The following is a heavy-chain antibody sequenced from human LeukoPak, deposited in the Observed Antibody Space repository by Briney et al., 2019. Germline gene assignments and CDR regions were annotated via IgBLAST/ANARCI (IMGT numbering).Heavy chain of an antibody. CDR3: AKMYYYDSSGYYSNPNVLFSFDY. V-gene: IGHV3-30*02. CDR2: IRYDGSNK. J-gene: IGHJ4*02. D-gene: IGHD3-22*01. Sequence: GGSLRLSCAASGFTLSTYGMHWVRQAPGKGLEWVAFIRYDGSNKYYPDSVKGRFTISRDNSKNTLYLQMNSLRAEDTAVYYCAKMYYYDSSGYYSNPNVLFSFDYWGQGTLVTVSS. CDR1: GFTLSTYG.